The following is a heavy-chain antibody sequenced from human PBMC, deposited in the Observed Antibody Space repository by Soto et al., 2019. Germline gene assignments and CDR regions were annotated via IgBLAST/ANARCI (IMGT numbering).Heavy chain of an antibody. J-gene: IGHJ4*02. CDR1: GGSISSSNW. D-gene: IGHD2-8*01. CDR3: ARLSRGLYAVYAMGPDYFDY. Sequence: SETLSLTCAVSGGSISSSNWWSWVRQPPGKGLEWIGEIYHSGSTNYNPSLKSRVTISVDKSKNQFSLKLSSVTAADTAVYYCARLSRGLYAVYAMGPDYFDYWGQGTLVTVSS. CDR2: IYHSGST. V-gene: IGHV4-4*02.